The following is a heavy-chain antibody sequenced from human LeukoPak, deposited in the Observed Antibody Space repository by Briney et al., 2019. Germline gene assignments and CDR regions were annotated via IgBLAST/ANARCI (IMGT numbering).Heavy chain of an antibody. CDR3: ARDVRDYYDFWSGYYDALAPIDY. D-gene: IGHD3-3*01. CDR2: ISSSSYI. Sequence: GGSLRLSCAASGFTFSSYSMNWVRQAPGKGLEWVSSISSSSYIYYADSVKGRFTISRDNAKNSLYLQMSSLRAEDTAVYYCARDVRDYYDFWSGYYDALAPIDYWGQGTLVTVSS. J-gene: IGHJ4*02. V-gene: IGHV3-21*01. CDR1: GFTFSSYS.